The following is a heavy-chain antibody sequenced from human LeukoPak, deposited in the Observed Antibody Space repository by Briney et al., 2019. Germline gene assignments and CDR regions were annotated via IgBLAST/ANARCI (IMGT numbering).Heavy chain of an antibody. CDR3: AKDRRGGAIVGFDY. J-gene: IGHJ4*02. D-gene: IGHD3-16*02. Sequence: GGSLRLSCAASGFTFRSYAMSWVRQAPGKGLEWVSGISGIGGSTNYADSVKGRFTISRANAKNTLYMQMNSLRAEDTAVYYCAKDRRGGAIVGFDYWGQGTLVTVSS. CDR1: GFTFRSYA. CDR2: ISGIGGST. V-gene: IGHV3-23*01.